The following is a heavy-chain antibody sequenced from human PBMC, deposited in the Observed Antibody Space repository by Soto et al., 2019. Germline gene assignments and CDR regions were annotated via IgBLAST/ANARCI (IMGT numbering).Heavy chain of an antibody. J-gene: IGHJ6*02. Sequence: SYWISWVRQMPGKGLEWMGRIDPSDSYTNYSPSFQGHVTISADKSISTAYLQWSSLKASDTAMYYCATPTYYDSSGYYPIYYGMDVWGQGTTVTVSS. CDR3: ATPTYYDSSGYYPIYYGMDV. V-gene: IGHV5-10-1*01. D-gene: IGHD3-22*01. CDR1: SYW. CDR2: IDPSDSYT.